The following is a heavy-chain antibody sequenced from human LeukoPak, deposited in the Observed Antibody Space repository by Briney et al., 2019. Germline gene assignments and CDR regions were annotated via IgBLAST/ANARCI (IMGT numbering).Heavy chain of an antibody. CDR1: GFTFSSYW. Sequence: PGGSLRLSCAASGFTFSSYWMSWVRQAPGKGLEWVANIKQDGSEKYYVDSVKGRFTISRDNAKNSLYLQMNSLRAEDTAVYYCARGGRYFDWLLQRYYYYYMDVWGKGTTVTISS. D-gene: IGHD3-9*01. CDR3: ARGGRYFDWLLQRYYYYYMDV. V-gene: IGHV3-7*01. J-gene: IGHJ6*03. CDR2: IKQDGSEK.